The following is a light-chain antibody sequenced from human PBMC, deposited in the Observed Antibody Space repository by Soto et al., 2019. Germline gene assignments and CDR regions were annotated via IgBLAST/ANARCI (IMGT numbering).Light chain of an antibody. V-gene: IGLV1-47*02. CDR3: AAWDDSLSAVV. Sequence: QSVLTQPPSASGTPGQRVTISCSGSSSNIGSNSVYWYQQLPGTATKLLIYSNNQRPSGVPDRFSGSKSGTSASLAISGLRSEDEAGYFCAAWDDSLSAVVFGGGTKLTVL. J-gene: IGLJ2*01. CDR2: SNN. CDR1: SSNIGSNS.